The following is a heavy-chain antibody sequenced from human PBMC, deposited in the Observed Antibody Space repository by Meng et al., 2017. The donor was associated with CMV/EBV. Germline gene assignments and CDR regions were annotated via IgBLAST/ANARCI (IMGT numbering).Heavy chain of an antibody. V-gene: IGHV3-15*01. CDR1: GFTFSNAW. CDR3: TTESAIFGVVKVNYYYGMDV. Sequence: GGSLRLSCAASGFTFSNAWMSWVRQAPGKGLEWVGRIKSKTDGGTTDYAAPVKGRFTISRDDSKNTLYLQMNSLKTEDTAVYYCTTESAIFGVVKVNYYYGMDVWGQGTTVTVS. J-gene: IGHJ6*02. D-gene: IGHD3-3*01. CDR2: IKSKTDGGTT.